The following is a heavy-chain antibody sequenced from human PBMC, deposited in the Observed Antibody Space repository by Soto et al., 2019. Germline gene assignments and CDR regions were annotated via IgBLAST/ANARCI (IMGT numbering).Heavy chain of an antibody. V-gene: IGHV4-31*03. J-gene: IGHJ3*01. D-gene: IGHD3-3*01. CDR1: GGSISSDGHY. CDR3: AKFGREAFDV. Sequence: QVQLQESGPGLVKPSQTMSLTCTVSGGSISSDGHYWNWVRQHPGKGLEWIAYIYYSGSTFYNPSLKSRVTISIDTSKNQFSLTLSSVTAADTAVYYCAKFGREAFDVWGQGTVVTVSS. CDR2: IYYSGST.